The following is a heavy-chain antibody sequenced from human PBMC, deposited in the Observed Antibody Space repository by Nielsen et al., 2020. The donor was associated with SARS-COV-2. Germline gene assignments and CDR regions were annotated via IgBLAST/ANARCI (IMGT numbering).Heavy chain of an antibody. V-gene: IGHV3-7*02. Sequence: GESLKISCAASGFTFSSYAMSWVRQAPGKGLEWVANIKQDGSEKYYVDSVKGRFTISRDNAKNTLYLQMNSLRAEDTAVYYCAVVSWFDPWGQGTLVTVSS. CDR2: IKQDGSEK. CDR3: AVVSWFDP. D-gene: IGHD3-16*01. CDR1: GFTFSSYA. J-gene: IGHJ5*02.